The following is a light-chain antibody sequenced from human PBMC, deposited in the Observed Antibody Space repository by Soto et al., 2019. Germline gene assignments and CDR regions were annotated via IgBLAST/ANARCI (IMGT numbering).Light chain of an antibody. J-gene: IGLJ2*01. CDR1: SSNIGSNT. CDR3: AAWDDSLNGVI. Sequence: QLVLTQPPSASGTPGQRVTISCSGSSSNIGSNTVNWYQQLPGTAPKLLIYTNTQRPSGVPDRFSGSKSGTSASLAISGLQSEDEADYYCAAWDDSLNGVIFGGGTQLTVL. CDR2: TNT. V-gene: IGLV1-44*01.